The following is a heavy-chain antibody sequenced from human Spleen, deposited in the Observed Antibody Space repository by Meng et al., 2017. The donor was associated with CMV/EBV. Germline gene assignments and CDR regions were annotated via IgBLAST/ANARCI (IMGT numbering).Heavy chain of an antibody. CDR2: IIPIFGTA. Sequence: SVKVSCKASGYMFTGFWIHWVRQAPGQGLEWMGGIIPIFGTANYAQKFQGRVTITTDESTSTAYMELSSLRSEDTAVYYCAREGGDIVVVPAATWGQGTLVTVSS. D-gene: IGHD2-2*01. CDR1: GYMFTGFW. J-gene: IGHJ5*02. V-gene: IGHV1-69*05. CDR3: AREGGDIVVVPAAT.